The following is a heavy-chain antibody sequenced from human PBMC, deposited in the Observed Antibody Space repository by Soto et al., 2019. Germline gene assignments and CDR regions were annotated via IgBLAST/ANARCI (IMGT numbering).Heavy chain of an antibody. D-gene: IGHD4-17*01. Sequence: PGESLKISCKGSGYSFTSYWIGWVRQMPGKGLEWMGIIYPGDSVTRYSPSFQGQVTISADKSISTAYLQWSSLKASDTAMYYCARHDTVTTYYYYGMDVWGQGTTVTVSS. J-gene: IGHJ6*02. V-gene: IGHV5-51*01. CDR2: IYPGDSVT. CDR1: GYSFTSYW. CDR3: ARHDTVTTYYYYGMDV.